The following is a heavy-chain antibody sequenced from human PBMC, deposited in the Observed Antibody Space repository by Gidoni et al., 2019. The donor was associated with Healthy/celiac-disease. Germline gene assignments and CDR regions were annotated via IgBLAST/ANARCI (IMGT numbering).Heavy chain of an antibody. D-gene: IGHD6-13*01. CDR2: INHSGST. CDR1: GGSFSGYY. V-gene: IGHV4-34*01. J-gene: IGHJ5*02. CDR3: ARGRGGPSWYLDRRRNWFDP. Sequence: QVQLQQWGAGLLKPSETLSLTCAVYGGSFSGYYWSWIRQPPGKGLEWIGEINHSGSTNYNPSLKSRVTISVDTSKNQFSLKLSSVTAADTAVYYCARGRGGPSWYLDRRRNWFDPWGQGTLVTVSS.